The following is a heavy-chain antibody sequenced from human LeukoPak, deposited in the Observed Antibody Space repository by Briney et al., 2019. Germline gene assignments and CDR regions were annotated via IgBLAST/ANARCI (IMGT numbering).Heavy chain of an antibody. CDR3: ARDLIFGAGDGYNWDAFDI. V-gene: IGHV3-48*03. J-gene: IGHJ3*02. Sequence: GGSLRLSCAASGFTFSSYEMNWVRQAPGKGLEWVSYISSSGSTIYYADSVKGRFTISRDNSKNTLYLQMNSLRAEDTAVYYCARDLIFGAGDGYNWDAFDIWGQGTMVTVSS. D-gene: IGHD5-24*01. CDR1: GFTFSSYE. CDR2: ISSSGSTI.